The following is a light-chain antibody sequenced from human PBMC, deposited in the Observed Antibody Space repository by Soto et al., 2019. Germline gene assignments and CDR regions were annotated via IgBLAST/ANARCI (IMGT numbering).Light chain of an antibody. CDR2: DAT. J-gene: IGKJ1*01. Sequence: DIQMTPSPTSLPASIGDRVTITCRASESISSYLKWYQQKPGKDPTLLIYDATNLQSGVPSRFSDSGTATDFNLTISSLQPEDFPTYYPQHSYSTLRTFGQGTKVDIK. CDR3: QHSYSTLRT. CDR1: ESISSY. V-gene: IGKV1-39*01.